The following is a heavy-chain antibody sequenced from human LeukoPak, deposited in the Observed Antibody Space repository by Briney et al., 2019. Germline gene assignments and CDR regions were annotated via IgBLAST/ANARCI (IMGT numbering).Heavy chain of an antibody. J-gene: IGHJ4*02. V-gene: IGHV6-1*01. D-gene: IGHD1-26*01. Sequence: SQTLSLTCAISGDSISSNIVAWNWIRQSPSRGLEWLGRTYYRSKWYNEYAVSVNGRMTINPDTSKNQVSQQLNSETAADTAVYYCARGEAQDYWGQGTLATVSS. CDR3: ARGEAQDY. CDR2: TYYRSKWYN. CDR1: GDSISSNIVA.